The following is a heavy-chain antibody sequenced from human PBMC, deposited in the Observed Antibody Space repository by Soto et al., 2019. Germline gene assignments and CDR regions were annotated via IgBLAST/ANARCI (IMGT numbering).Heavy chain of an antibody. V-gene: IGHV5-51*01. Sequence: GESLKISCKGSGYNFINYWIGWVRQMPGKGLEWMGIIYPGDSDTRYSPSFQGQVAISADKSISTAYLQWSSLKASDSAMYYCARLGRDYYGSGDYWGQGTLVTV. CDR1: GYNFINYW. D-gene: IGHD3-10*01. CDR3: ARLGRDYYGSGDY. J-gene: IGHJ4*02. CDR2: IYPGDSDT.